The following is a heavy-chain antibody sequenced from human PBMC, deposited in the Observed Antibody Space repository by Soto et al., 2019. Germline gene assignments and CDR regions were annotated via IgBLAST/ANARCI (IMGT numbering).Heavy chain of an antibody. CDR1: GYSFTSYW. D-gene: IGHD2-21*02. Sequence: PGESLKISGKGSGYSFTSYWIGWVRQMPGKGLEWMGIIYPGDSDTRYSPSFQGQVTISADKSISTAYLQWSSLKASDTAMYYCARLAYCGGDCYGDFDYWGQGTLVTVSS. CDR3: ARLAYCGGDCYGDFDY. CDR2: IYPGDSDT. J-gene: IGHJ4*02. V-gene: IGHV5-51*01.